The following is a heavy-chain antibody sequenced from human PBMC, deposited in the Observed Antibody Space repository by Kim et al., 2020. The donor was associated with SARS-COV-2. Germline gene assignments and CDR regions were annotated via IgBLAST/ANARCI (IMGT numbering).Heavy chain of an antibody. D-gene: IGHD2-15*01. CDR3: ARAPASIVAADY. CDR2: K. V-gene: IGHV2-70*01. J-gene: IGHJ4*02. Sequence: KYYSTSLKTRLTSTKDTSKNQVVLTMTNMDPVDTATYYCARAPASIVAADYWGQGTLVTVSS.